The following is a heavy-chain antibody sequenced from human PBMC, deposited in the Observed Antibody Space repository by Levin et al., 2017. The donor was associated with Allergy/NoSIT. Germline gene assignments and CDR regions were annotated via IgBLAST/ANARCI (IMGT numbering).Heavy chain of an antibody. CDR3: AGTQAFSPLPYGMDV. Sequence: GGSLRLSCAASGFTFSSYEMNWVRQAPGKGLEWVSYISSSGSTIYYADSVKGRFTISRDNAKNSLYLQMNSLRAEDTAVYYCAGTQAFSPLPYGMDVWGQGTTVTVSS. V-gene: IGHV3-48*03. CDR2: ISSSGSTI. J-gene: IGHJ6*02. CDR1: GFTFSSYE. D-gene: IGHD1-1*01.